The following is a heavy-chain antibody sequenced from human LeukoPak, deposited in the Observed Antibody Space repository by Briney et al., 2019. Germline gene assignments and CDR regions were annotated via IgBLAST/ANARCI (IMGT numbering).Heavy chain of an antibody. D-gene: IGHD3-10*01. J-gene: IGHJ5*02. Sequence: KPSETLSLTCTVSGGSMSSYYWSWIRQPPGKGLEWIGYIYYIGSTNYNPSLKSRVTISVDTSKNQFSLKLSSVTAADTAVYYCARDGSGSYYKWFDPWGQGTLVTVSP. CDR1: GGSMSSYY. V-gene: IGHV4-59*01. CDR3: ARDGSGSYYKWFDP. CDR2: IYYIGST.